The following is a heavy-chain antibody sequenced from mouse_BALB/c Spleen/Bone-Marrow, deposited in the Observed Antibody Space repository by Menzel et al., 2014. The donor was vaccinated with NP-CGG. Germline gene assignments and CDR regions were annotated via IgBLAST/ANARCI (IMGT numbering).Heavy chain of an antibody. CDR2: ISSGGSYT. D-gene: IGHD2-4*01. J-gene: IGHJ2*01. Sequence: EVQVVESGGDLVKSGGSLKLSCAASGFTFSNYGMSWVRQTPDKRLEWVATISSGGSYTYYPDSVKGRFTISRDNAKNALYLQMSSLKSEDTAMYYCARPMINTYFDHWGQGTTLTVSS. V-gene: IGHV5-6*01. CDR1: GFTFSNYG. CDR3: ARPMINTYFDH.